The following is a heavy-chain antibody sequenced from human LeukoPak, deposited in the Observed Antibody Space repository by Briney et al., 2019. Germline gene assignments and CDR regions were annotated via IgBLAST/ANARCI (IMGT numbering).Heavy chain of an antibody. J-gene: IGHJ4*02. CDR3: AREHGHYDILTGLH. CDR2: ISSSGGTT. CDR1: GFTFSTYA. V-gene: IGHV3-23*01. Sequence: PGGSLRLSCAASGFTFSTYAVNWVRQAPGKGLEWVSAISSSGGTTYYADSVKGRFSISRDNSKNTLYLQMNSLRAEDTAVYYCAREHGHYDILTGLHWGQGTLVTVSS. D-gene: IGHD3-9*01.